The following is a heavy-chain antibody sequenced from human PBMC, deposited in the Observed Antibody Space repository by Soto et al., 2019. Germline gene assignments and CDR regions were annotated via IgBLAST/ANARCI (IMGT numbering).Heavy chain of an antibody. J-gene: IGHJ4*02. Sequence: SETLSLTCTVSGGSISSSSYYWGWIRQPPGKGLEWIGSIYYSGSTYYNPSLKSRVTISVDTSKNQFSLKLSSVTAADTAVYYCARDGAVAGSTFDYWGQGTLVTVSS. D-gene: IGHD6-19*01. V-gene: IGHV4-39*02. CDR2: IYYSGST. CDR1: GGSISSSSYY. CDR3: ARDGAVAGSTFDY.